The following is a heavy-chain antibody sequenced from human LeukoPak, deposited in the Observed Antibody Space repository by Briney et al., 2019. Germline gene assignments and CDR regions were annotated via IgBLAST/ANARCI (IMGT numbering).Heavy chain of an antibody. D-gene: IGHD2-21*02. V-gene: IGHV4-4*07. J-gene: IGHJ4*02. CDR2: IYAGRNT. CDR3: AREHKDYDGDGYYYGY. Sequence: PSETLSLTCSVSGGSISNYYWSWIRPPAGKGLEWIGRIYAGRNTDHNPSLKSRVTMSLDSSKNQFSLRLTSVTAADTAVYYCAREHKDYDGDGYYYGYWGQGTLVTVSS. CDR1: GGSISNYY.